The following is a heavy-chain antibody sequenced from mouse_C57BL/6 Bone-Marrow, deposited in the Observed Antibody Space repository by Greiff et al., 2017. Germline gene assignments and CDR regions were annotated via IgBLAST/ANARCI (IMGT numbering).Heavy chain of an antibody. Sequence: QVQLQQPGAELVMPGASVKLSCKASGYTFTSYWMHWVKQRPGQGLEWIGEIDPSDSYTNYNQKFKGKSTLTVDKSSSTAYMQLSSLTSEYSAVYYCARGSNWAYWGQGTLVTVSA. CDR3: ARGSNWAY. J-gene: IGHJ3*01. V-gene: IGHV1-69*01. CDR1: GYTFTSYW. D-gene: IGHD2-5*01. CDR2: IDPSDSYT.